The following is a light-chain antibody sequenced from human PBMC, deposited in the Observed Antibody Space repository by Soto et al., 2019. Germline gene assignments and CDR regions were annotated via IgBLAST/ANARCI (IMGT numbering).Light chain of an antibody. CDR1: SSDIGTYNY. J-gene: IGLJ1*01. CDR2: EVS. Sequence: QSVLTQPASVSGSPGQSITISCTGTSSDIGTYNYVSWYQQHPGKAPKVMIYEVSNRPSGVSNRFSGSKSGNTASLTISGLQAEDEADYYCSSYTVNSVTLYVFGTGTKVTVL. CDR3: SSYTVNSVTLYV. V-gene: IGLV2-14*01.